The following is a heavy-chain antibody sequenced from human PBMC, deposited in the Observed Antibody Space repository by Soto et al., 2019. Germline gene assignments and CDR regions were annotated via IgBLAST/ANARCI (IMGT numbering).Heavy chain of an antibody. CDR3: ASGSYGDYPD. CDR1: GFTFSSST. D-gene: IGHD4-17*01. J-gene: IGHJ4*02. CDR2: ISSDSVWI. Sequence: GGSRRLSCAASGFTFSSSTMNWVRQAPGKGLEWVSSISSDSVWIYYAASVKGRFTISRDNAKNSLFLQMSSLRAEDTAVYYCASGSYGDYPDWGQGTLVTVSS. V-gene: IGHV3-21*01.